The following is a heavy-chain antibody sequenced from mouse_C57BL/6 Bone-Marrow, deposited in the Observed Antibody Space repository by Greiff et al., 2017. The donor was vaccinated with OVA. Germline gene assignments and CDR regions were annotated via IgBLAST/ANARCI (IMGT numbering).Heavy chain of an antibody. V-gene: IGHV1-55*01. D-gene: IGHD1-1*01. CDR2: IYPGSGRT. CDR1: GYTFTSYW. CDR3: ARAGIATVGGDFAMDY. J-gene: IGHJ4*01. Sequence: QVQLQQPGAELVKPGASVKMSCKASGYTFTSYWITWVKQRPGQGLEWIGDIYPGSGRTNYNEKFKSKATLTVDTSSSTDYMQLSSLTSADSAVYYCARAGIATVGGDFAMDYWGQGTSVTVSS.